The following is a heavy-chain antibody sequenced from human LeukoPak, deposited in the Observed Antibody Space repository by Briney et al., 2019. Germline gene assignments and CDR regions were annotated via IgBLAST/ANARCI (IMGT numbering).Heavy chain of an antibody. CDR3: ARDRLWFGEPSGFDP. D-gene: IGHD3-10*01. CDR2: ISSSSSYI. CDR1: GFTFSSYS. J-gene: IGHJ5*02. V-gene: IGHV3-21*01. Sequence: GGSLRLSCAASGFTFSSYSMNWVRQAPGKGLEWVSSISSSSSYIYYADSVKGRFTISRDNAKNSLYLQMNSLRAEDTAVYYCARDRLWFGEPSGFDPWGQGTLVTVSS.